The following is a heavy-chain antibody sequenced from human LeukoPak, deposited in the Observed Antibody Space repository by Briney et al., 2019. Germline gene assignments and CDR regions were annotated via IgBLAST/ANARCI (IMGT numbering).Heavy chain of an antibody. CDR3: VKDILDTVVEVY. Sequence: GGSLRLSCSASVFTLTTYTMYWVRQAPGKGLQYVSAISGYGCSTYYVDSVKGRFTISRDNSKNTPYLQMSGLRAEDSAVYYCVKDILDTVVEVYWGQGTLVTVSS. CDR1: VFTLTTYT. V-gene: IGHV3-64D*09. D-gene: IGHD5-18*01. J-gene: IGHJ4*02. CDR2: ISGYGCST.